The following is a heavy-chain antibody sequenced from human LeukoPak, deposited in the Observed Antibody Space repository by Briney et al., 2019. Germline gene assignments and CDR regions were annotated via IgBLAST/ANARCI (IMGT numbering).Heavy chain of an antibody. CDR3: ARTVLLWFVGYYMDV. Sequence: PGGSLRLSCAASGFTFSSYWMSWVRQAPGKGLEWVANIKQDGSEKYYVDSVKGRFTISRDNAKNTLYLQMNSLRAEDTAVYYCARTVLLWFVGYYMDVWGKGTTVTVSS. J-gene: IGHJ6*03. D-gene: IGHD3-10*01. CDR2: IKQDGSEK. CDR1: GFTFSSYW. V-gene: IGHV3-7*01.